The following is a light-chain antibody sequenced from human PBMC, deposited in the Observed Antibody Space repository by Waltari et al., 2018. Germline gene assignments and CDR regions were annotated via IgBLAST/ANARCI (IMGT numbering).Light chain of an antibody. V-gene: IGLV1-44*01. CDR3: AAWDDSLNGWV. J-gene: IGLJ3*02. CDR2: SNN. CDR1: SSNIGSNT. Sequence: QSVLTQPPSASGTPGQRVTISCSGSSSNIGSNTVTWYQQLPGTAPKLLIYSNNQRPSGVPDRFSGSKSGTSASLAISGLQSEDVANYYCAAWDDSLNGWVFGGGTKLTVL.